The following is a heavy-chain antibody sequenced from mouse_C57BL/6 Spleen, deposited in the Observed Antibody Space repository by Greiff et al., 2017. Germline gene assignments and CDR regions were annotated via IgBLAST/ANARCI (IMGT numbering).Heavy chain of an antibody. Sequence: VQLQQSGPELVKPGASVKMSCKASGYTFTDYNMHWVKQSHGKSLEWIGYINPNNGGTSYNQKFQGKATLTVTKSSSTAYMELRSLTSEDSAVYYCARGYYDYDEGEWFAYWGQGTLVTVSA. V-gene: IGHV1-22*01. D-gene: IGHD2-4*01. CDR1: GYTFTDYN. J-gene: IGHJ3*01. CDR3: ARGYYDYDEGEWFAY. CDR2: INPNNGGT.